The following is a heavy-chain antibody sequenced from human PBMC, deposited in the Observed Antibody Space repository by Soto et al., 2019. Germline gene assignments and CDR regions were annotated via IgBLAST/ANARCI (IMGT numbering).Heavy chain of an antibody. D-gene: IGHD6-13*01. CDR1: GFTFSNHG. J-gene: IGHJ3*02. V-gene: IGHV3-30*18. CDR3: AKEGRSIVARGDAFNI. Sequence: QVQLVESGGGVVQPGRSLRLSCAASGFTFSNHGMHWVRQAPGKGLEWVAVISSDGSNKYYADSVKGRFTISRDNSKNTLYVEMNSLRAEDTAMYYCAKEGRSIVARGDAFNIWGQGTMVTVSS. CDR2: ISSDGSNK.